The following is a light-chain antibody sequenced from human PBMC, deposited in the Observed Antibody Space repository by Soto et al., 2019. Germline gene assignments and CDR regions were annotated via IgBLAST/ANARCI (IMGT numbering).Light chain of an antibody. J-gene: IGLJ1*01. CDR1: SSDVGGYNY. V-gene: IGLV2-14*01. CDR2: DVS. CDR3: SSYTSSSNLHV. Sequence: QSVLTQPASVSGSPGQSITISCTGTSSDVGGYNYVSWYQQHPGKAPKLMIYDVSNRPSGVSNRFSGSKSGNTASLTISGLQAEDETDYYCSSYTSSSNLHVFGTGTKVTVL.